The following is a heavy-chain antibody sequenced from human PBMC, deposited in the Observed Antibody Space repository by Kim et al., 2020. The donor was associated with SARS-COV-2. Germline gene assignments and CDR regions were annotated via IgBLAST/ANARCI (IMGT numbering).Heavy chain of an antibody. CDR2: IYYSGST. D-gene: IGHD3-10*01. CDR3: ARSSITMVRGTGYHWFDP. CDR1: GGSISSGGYY. V-gene: IGHV4-31*03. Sequence: SETLSLTCTVSGGSISSGGYYWSWISQHPGKGLEWIGYIYYSGSTYYNPSLKSRVTISVDTSKNQFSLKLSSVTAAATAVYYCARSSITMVRGTGYHWFDPWGQGTLLSVSS. J-gene: IGHJ5*02.